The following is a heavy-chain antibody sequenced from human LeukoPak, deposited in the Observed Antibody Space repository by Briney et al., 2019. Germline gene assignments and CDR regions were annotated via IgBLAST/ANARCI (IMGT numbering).Heavy chain of an antibody. CDR1: GFTFSNAW. CDR3: PKDSVTARRDDAFDI. D-gene: IGHD2-21*02. J-gene: IGHJ3*02. V-gene: IGHV3-15*01. Sequence: GGSLRLSCAASGFTFSNAWMSWVRQAPGKGLEWVGRIKRKTDGGTTDYAAPVKGRFTISRDDSKNMLYLQMNSLKNEDTAVYYFPKDSVTARRDDAFDIWGQGTVVTVSS. CDR2: IKRKTDGGTT.